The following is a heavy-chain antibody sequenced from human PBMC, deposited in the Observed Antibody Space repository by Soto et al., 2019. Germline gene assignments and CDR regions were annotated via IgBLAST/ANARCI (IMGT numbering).Heavy chain of an antibody. J-gene: IGHJ4*02. V-gene: IGHV4-59*13. CDR2: VYHTGST. Sequence: SETLALTCDVSGASITTYYWSWIRQAPGKGLEWIGNVYHTGSTDYNSSLSSRVTMSVDTSKNQFSLNMNSVTAADTAVYYCARRLFGSGWTLDSWGQGALVTVSS. CDR1: GASITTYY. D-gene: IGHD6-19*01. CDR3: ARRLFGSGWTLDS.